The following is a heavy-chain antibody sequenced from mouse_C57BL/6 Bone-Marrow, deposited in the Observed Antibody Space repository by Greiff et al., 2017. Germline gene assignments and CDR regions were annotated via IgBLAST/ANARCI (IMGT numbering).Heavy chain of an antibody. CDR3: ARRFAY. J-gene: IGHJ3*01. CDR1: GYTFTSYW. CDR2: IHPNSGST. Sequence: QVQLQQPGAELVKPGASVKLSCKASGYTFTSYWMHWVKQRPGQGLEWIGMIHPNSGSTNYNEKFTSKATLTVDKSSSTAYMQISSLTSEDSAVYYCARRFAYWGQGTLVTVSA. V-gene: IGHV1-64*01.